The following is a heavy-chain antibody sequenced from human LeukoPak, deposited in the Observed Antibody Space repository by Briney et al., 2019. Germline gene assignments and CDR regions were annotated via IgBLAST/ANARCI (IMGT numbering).Heavy chain of an antibody. CDR1: GFTFSSYS. Sequence: GGSLRLSCAASGFTFSSYSMNRVRQAPGKGLEWVSYISSSGSTIYYADSVKGRFTISRDNAKNSLYLQMNSLRAEDTAVYYCARDPGTDAFDIWGQGTMVTVSS. CDR3: ARDPGTDAFDI. J-gene: IGHJ3*02. D-gene: IGHD1-1*01. V-gene: IGHV3-48*01. CDR2: ISSSGSTI.